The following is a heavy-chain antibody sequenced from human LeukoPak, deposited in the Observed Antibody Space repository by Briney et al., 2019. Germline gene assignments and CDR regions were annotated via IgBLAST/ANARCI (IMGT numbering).Heavy chain of an antibody. CDR1: GGTFSSYA. CDR2: IIPIFGTA. Sequence: VASVTVSCKASGGTFSSYAISWVRQAPGQGLEWMGGIIPIFGTANYAQKFQGRVTITADESTSTAYMELSSLRSEDTAVYYCARTDYGDYRYNWFDPWGQGTLVTVSS. J-gene: IGHJ5*02. CDR3: ARTDYGDYRYNWFDP. D-gene: IGHD4-17*01. V-gene: IGHV1-69*13.